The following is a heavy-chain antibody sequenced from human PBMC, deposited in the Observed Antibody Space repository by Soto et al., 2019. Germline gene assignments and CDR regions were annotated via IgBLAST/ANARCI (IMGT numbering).Heavy chain of an antibody. V-gene: IGHV1-18*01. CDR2: ISAYNGNP. J-gene: IGHJ4*02. D-gene: IGHD6-19*01. Sequence: ASVQFLCNASGYPFTSYCITWVRQAHGQGREWMGWISAYNGNPNDGQNLQGRVTMTTDTSTSAAYMELRSLTSDDTAVYYCARADPGYNSGWYFYWGQGTLVTVSS. CDR3: ARADPGYNSGWYFY. CDR1: GYPFTSYC.